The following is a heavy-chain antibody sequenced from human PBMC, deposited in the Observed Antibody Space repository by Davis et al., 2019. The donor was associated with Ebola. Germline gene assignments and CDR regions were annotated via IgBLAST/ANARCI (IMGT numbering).Heavy chain of an antibody. J-gene: IGHJ6*02. D-gene: IGHD1-1*01. V-gene: IGHV3-33*01. CDR2: IWYDGSNK. CDR1: GFTFSSYG. Sequence: GESLKISCAASGFTFSSYGMHWVRQAPGKGLEWVAVIWYDGSNKYYADSVKGRFTISRDNSKNTLYLQMNSLRAEDTAVYYCASDAGYYYYGMDVWGQGTTVTVSS. CDR3: ASDAGYYYYGMDV.